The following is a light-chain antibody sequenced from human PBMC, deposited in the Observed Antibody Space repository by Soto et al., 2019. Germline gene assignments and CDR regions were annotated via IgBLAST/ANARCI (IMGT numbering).Light chain of an antibody. CDR1: SSDVGAYNY. Sequence: QSALTQPPSASGSPGQSVTISCTGTSSDVGAYNYVSWYQQYTGKAPKLMIYDVSKRPSGVPDRFSGSKSGNTASLTVSGLRADDEAVYYCSSYTSSNTLVLFGGGTKVTVL. CDR2: DVS. J-gene: IGLJ2*01. CDR3: SSYTSSNTLVL. V-gene: IGLV2-8*01.